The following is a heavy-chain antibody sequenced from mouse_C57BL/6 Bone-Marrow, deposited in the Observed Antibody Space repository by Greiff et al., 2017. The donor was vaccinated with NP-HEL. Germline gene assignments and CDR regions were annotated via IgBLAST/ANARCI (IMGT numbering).Heavy chain of an antibody. CDR1: GYSITSGYY. V-gene: IGHV3-6*01. CDR2: ISYDGSN. J-gene: IGHJ4*01. D-gene: IGHD1-1*01. Sequence: EVKVEESGPGLVKPSQSLSLTCSVTGYSITSGYYWNWIRQFPGNKLEWMGYISYDGSNNYNPSLKNRISITRDTSKNQFFLKLNTVTTEDTATYYCARGGTVVAHYYAMDYWGQGTSVTVSS. CDR3: ARGGTVVAHYYAMDY.